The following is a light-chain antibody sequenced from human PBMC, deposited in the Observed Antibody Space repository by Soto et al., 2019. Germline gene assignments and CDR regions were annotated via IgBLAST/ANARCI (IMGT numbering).Light chain of an antibody. CDR1: QSLSSIN. CDR2: GTS. Sequence: EIVLTQSQATLSLSPGDRATLSCRASQSLSSINLAWFQQKPGQAPSLLIYGTSSRATGIPDRFRGSGSGTVFTLTIGSLAPEDCACYYCQHRNSWPLPVGGGTKVEIK. V-gene: IGKV3D-20*02. J-gene: IGKJ4*01. CDR3: QHRNSWPLP.